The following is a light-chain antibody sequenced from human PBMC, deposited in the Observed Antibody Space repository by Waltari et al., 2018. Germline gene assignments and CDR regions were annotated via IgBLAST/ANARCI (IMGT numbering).Light chain of an antibody. CDR3: QQGYSPLA. J-gene: IGKJ4*01. V-gene: IGKV1-39*01. Sequence: DIQMMPSPSSLSASAVDRTITTCRPSQSISTYLNWYLQKPGKAPHLLIYAASSLQSGVPPRFRGSAAVTDFTITIRSLQPEDFATYDCQQGYSPLAFGGGTKVEIK. CDR2: AAS. CDR1: QSISTY.